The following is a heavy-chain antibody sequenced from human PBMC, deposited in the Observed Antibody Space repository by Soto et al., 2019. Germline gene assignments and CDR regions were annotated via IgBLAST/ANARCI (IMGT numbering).Heavy chain of an antibody. Sequence: GPSVKVSCKASGYTFTGYYMHWVRQAPGQGIEWMGWINPNSGVTNYAQKLQGRVTMTRDTSISTAYMELSRLRSDDTAVYYCARAGYSSGWPFDYWGQGTLVTAPQ. J-gene: IGHJ4*02. CDR3: ARAGYSSGWPFDY. D-gene: IGHD6-19*01. V-gene: IGHV1-2*02. CDR1: GYTFTGYY. CDR2: INPNSGVT.